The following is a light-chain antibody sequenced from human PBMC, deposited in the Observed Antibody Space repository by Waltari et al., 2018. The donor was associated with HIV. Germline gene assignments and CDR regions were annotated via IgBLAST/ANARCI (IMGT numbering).Light chain of an antibody. CDR1: SSDVGGYNY. Sequence: QSALTQPPSASGSPGQSVTISCSGTSSDVGGYNYVSWYQRHPGKAPKLLIYAVIKRPSGFPDRFFGSKSGNTASLTVSGLQAEDEADYFCSSYAGDYNLVFGGGTKLTVL. CDR3: SSYAGDYNLV. CDR2: AVI. V-gene: IGLV2-8*01. J-gene: IGLJ3*02.